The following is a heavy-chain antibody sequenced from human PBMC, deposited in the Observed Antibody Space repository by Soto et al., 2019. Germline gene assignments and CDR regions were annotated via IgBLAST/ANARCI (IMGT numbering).Heavy chain of an antibody. Sequence: PGGSLRLSCAASGFTFSSYAMSRVRQAPGKGLEWVSAISGSGGSTYYADSVKGRFTISRDNSKNTLYLQMNSLRAEDTAVYYWAKLSLAAAGGRDYFDYWGQGTLVTVSS. CDR1: GFTFSSYA. CDR3: AKLSLAAAGGRDYFDY. J-gene: IGHJ4*02. V-gene: IGHV3-23*01. D-gene: IGHD6-13*01. CDR2: ISGSGGST.